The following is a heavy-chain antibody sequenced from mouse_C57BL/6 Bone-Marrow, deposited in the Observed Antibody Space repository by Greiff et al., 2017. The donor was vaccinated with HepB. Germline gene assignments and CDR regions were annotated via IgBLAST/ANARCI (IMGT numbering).Heavy chain of an antibody. V-gene: IGHV7-3*01. CDR3: ARHYGSSYGYFDV. Sequence: EVQLVESGGGLVQPGGSLSLSCAASGFTFTDYYMSWVRQPPGKALEWLGFIRNKANGYTTEYSASVKGRFTISRDNSQSILYLQMNALRAEDSATYYCARHYGSSYGYFDVWGTGTTVTVSS. D-gene: IGHD1-1*01. CDR1: GFTFTDYY. CDR2: IRNKANGYTT. J-gene: IGHJ1*03.